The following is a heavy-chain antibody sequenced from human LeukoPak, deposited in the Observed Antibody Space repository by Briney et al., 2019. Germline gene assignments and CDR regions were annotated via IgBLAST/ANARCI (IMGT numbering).Heavy chain of an antibody. CDR1: GFTFSSYA. CDR3: AGQKRGTYRPYYFDY. D-gene: IGHD3-16*02. J-gene: IGHJ4*02. CDR2: ISGSGGST. Sequence: PGGSLRLSCAASGFTFSSYAMSWVRQAPGKGPEWVSIISGSGGSTYYADSVEGRFTISRDNSKNTLYLQMNSLRDEDTAVYYCAGQKRGTYRPYYFDYWGQGTLVSVSS. V-gene: IGHV3-23*01.